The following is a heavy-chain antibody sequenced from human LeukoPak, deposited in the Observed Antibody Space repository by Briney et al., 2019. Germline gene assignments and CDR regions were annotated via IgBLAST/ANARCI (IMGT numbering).Heavy chain of an antibody. CDR3: ATESYGSGGN. V-gene: IGHV5-51*01. D-gene: IGHD3-10*01. CDR2: ISPGNSDT. CDR1: GYIFTNSW. Sequence: GEFLKISCKGSGYIFTNSWIGWVRQMPGKGLEWMGIISPGNSDTRYSPSFQGQVTISADKSISTAYLQWSSLKASDTAMYYCATESYGSGGNWGQGTLVTVSS. J-gene: IGHJ4*02.